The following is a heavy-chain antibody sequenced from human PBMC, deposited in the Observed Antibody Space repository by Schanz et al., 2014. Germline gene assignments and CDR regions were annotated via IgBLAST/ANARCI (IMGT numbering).Heavy chain of an antibody. V-gene: IGHV3-21*06. Sequence: EVQLVESGGGLVKPGGSLRLSCAGTGFTFSRYNMNWVRQAPGRGLEWVSSISRSSGRIYYSDSVKGRFTISRDNAKNLVYLQMNSLRAEDTAVYYCARVRYDILTDYYTEYYFDLWGQGTLVTVSS. CDR1: GFTFSRYN. CDR3: ARVRYDILTDYYTEYYFDL. D-gene: IGHD3-9*01. CDR2: ISRSSGRI. J-gene: IGHJ4*02.